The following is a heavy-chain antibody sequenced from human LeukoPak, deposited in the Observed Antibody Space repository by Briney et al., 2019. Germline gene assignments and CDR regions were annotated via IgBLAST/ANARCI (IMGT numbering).Heavy chain of an antibody. D-gene: IGHD3-3*01. CDR2: MSSDGTKK. CDR3: AKSEADFWSGYYDY. Sequence: GGSLRLSCAASGFTFGSYGMHWVRQAPGKGLEWVTVMSSDGTKKYYADSVKGRFTISRDNSKNTLYLQMNSLRVADTSVYYCAKSEADFWSGYYDYWGQGILVTVSS. CDR1: GFTFGSYG. V-gene: IGHV3-30*18. J-gene: IGHJ4*02.